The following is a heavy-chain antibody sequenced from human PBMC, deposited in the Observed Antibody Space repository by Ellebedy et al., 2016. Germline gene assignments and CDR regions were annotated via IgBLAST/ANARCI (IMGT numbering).Heavy chain of an antibody. D-gene: IGHD1-26*01. V-gene: IGHV4-61*02. Sequence: SETLSLTXTVSGDSVNSGTYYWSWIRQPAGKGLEWIGRIYTSGSTNYNPSLKSRVTMSIDTSKNQFSLKLRSVTAADTAVYYCARGEWELTSEYFQHWGQGTLVTVSS. CDR3: ARGEWELTSEYFQH. CDR1: GDSVNSGTYY. J-gene: IGHJ1*01. CDR2: IYTSGST.